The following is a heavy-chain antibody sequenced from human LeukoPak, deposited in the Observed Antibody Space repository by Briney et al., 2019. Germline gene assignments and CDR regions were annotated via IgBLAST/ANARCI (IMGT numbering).Heavy chain of an antibody. V-gene: IGHV1-24*01. Sequence: GASVKVSCKVSGYTLTELSMHWVRQAPGKGLEWMGGFDPEDGETIYAQKFQGRVTMTEDTSTDTAYMELSSLRSEDTAVYYCATGPLVAGTYAFDIWGQGTMVTVS. J-gene: IGHJ3*02. CDR2: FDPEDGET. D-gene: IGHD6-19*01. CDR3: ATGPLVAGTYAFDI. CDR1: GYTLTELS.